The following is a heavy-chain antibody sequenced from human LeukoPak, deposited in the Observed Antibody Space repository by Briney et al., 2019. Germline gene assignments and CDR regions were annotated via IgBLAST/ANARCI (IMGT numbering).Heavy chain of an antibody. CDR1: GYTLTELS. V-gene: IGHV1-24*01. D-gene: IGHD5-24*01. J-gene: IGHJ4*02. Sequence: ASVKVSCKVSGYTLTELSMHWVRQAPGKGLEWMGGFDPEGGETIYAQKFQGRVTMTEDTSTDTAYMELSSLRSEDTAVYYCATAAGMATISFDYWGQGTLVTVSS. CDR3: ATAAGMATISFDY. CDR2: FDPEGGET.